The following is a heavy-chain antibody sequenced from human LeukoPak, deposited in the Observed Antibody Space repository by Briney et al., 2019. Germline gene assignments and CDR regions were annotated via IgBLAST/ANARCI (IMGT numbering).Heavy chain of an antibody. CDR1: GYSISSGCY. V-gene: IGHV4-38-2*02. Sequence: SETLSLTCTVSGYSISSGCYWGWIRQPPGQGLEWIGSIYHSGSTYYNPSLKSRVTISVDTSKNHFSLKLSSVTAADTAVYYCARSSVPYYYYNYSMDVWGNGTTVTVSS. CDR2: IYHSGST. J-gene: IGHJ6*03. CDR3: ARSSVPYYYYNYSMDV. D-gene: IGHD3-22*01.